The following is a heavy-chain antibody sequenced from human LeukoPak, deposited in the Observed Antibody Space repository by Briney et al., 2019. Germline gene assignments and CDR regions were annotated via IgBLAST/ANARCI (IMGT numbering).Heavy chain of an antibody. CDR3: ATDILGSSWSR. CDR1: GFTFSSYT. D-gene: IGHD6-13*01. J-gene: IGHJ4*02. Sequence: GGSLRLSCAASGFTFSSYTMNWVRQAPGKGLEWVSSISSSSSYIYYADSVKGRFTISRDNAKNSLYLQMNSLRAEDTAVYYCATDILGSSWSRWGQGTLVTVSS. CDR2: ISSSSSYI. V-gene: IGHV3-21*01.